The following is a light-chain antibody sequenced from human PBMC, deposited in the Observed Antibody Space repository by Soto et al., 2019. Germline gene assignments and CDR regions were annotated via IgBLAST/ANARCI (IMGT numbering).Light chain of an antibody. Sequence: EIVLTQSQATLSVSPGERATLSCRASQSISSSLAWYQQQPGQAPRLLIYHASTRAAGIPARFSGSGSGTEFTLTISSLQSEDFAVYYCQQYYNWPPGTFGQGTKVEIK. J-gene: IGKJ1*01. CDR3: QQYYNWPPGT. V-gene: IGKV3-15*01. CDR1: QSISSS. CDR2: HAS.